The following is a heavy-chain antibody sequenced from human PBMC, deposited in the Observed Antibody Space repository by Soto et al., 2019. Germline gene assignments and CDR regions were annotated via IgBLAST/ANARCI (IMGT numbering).Heavy chain of an antibody. CDR2: FDPEDGET. D-gene: IGHD6-19*01. Sequence: ASVKVSCKVSGYTLTELSMHWVRQAPGKGLEWMGGFDPEDGETIYAQKFQGRVTMTEDTSTDTAYMELSSLRSEDTAVYYCATSRYSSGWLGDNWFDPWGQGTLVTVSS. CDR1: GYTLTELS. J-gene: IGHJ5*02. V-gene: IGHV1-24*01. CDR3: ATSRYSSGWLGDNWFDP.